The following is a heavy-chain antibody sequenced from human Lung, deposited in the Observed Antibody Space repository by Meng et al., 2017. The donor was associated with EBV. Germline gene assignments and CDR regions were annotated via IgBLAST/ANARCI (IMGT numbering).Heavy chain of an antibody. CDR3: AREDSSGYSYYFDY. V-gene: IGHV1-69*08. CDR1: GGTFSSYT. D-gene: IGHD3-22*01. J-gene: IGHJ4*02. CDR2: IIPILGIA. Sequence: QVQLVQSGAGVKKPGSSVKVSCKASGGTFSSYTISWVRQAPGQGLEWMGRIIPILGIANYAQKFQGRVTITADKSTSTVYMELSSLRSEDTAVYYCAREDSSGYSYYFDYWGQGTLVTVSS.